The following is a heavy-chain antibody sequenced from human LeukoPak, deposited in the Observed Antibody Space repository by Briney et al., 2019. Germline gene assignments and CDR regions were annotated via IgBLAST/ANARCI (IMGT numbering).Heavy chain of an antibody. CDR3: ASLDTFDY. CDR1: GFTFDDYA. D-gene: IGHD5-18*01. V-gene: IGHV3-43*02. J-gene: IGHJ4*02. CDR2: ISGDGGST. Sequence: GGSLRLSCAASGFTFDDYAMHWVRQAPGKGLEWVSLISGDGGSTYYAGSVKGRFTISRDNSKNSLYLQMNSLRTEDTALYYCASLDTFDYWGQGTLVTVSS.